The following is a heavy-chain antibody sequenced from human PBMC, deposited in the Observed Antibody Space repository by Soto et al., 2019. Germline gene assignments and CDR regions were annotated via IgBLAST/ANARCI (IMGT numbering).Heavy chain of an antibody. D-gene: IGHD1-26*01. CDR2: ISASGGST. CDR3: AKLMIRVGATSAFDL. CDR1: GVRFSSFS. J-gene: IGHJ3*01. V-gene: IGHV3-23*01. Sequence: PGWSLRLSCAAYGVRFSSFSLAWVLQAPGKGLEWVSVISASGGSTWYADSVKGRFTISRDTSKNTVSLQMNSLRAEDTALYYCAKLMIRVGATSAFDLWGQGTMVTV.